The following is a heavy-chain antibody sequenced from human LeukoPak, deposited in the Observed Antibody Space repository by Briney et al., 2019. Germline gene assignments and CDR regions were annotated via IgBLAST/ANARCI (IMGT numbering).Heavy chain of an antibody. J-gene: IGHJ6*03. Sequence: GGSLRLSCAASGFTFDDYAMHWVRQAPGKGPEWVSGISWNSFSIGYADSVKGRLTISRDNAKNSLYLQMNSLRAEDTALYYCAKSSGNYLNYYYYMDVWGKGTTVTISS. CDR3: AKSSGNYLNYYYYMDV. D-gene: IGHD3-10*01. CDR2: ISWNSFSI. CDR1: GFTFDDYA. V-gene: IGHV3-9*01.